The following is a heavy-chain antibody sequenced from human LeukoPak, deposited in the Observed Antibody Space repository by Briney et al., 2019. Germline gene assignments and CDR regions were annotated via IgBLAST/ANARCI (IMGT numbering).Heavy chain of an antibody. D-gene: IGHD3-22*01. CDR3: ARARLDYDSSGYYYAY. CDR1: GYTFTSYG. J-gene: IGHJ4*02. Sequence: ASVKVSCKASGYTFTSYGISWVRQAPGQGLEWMGWINPNSGGTNYAQKFQGRVTMTRDTPISTAYMELSGLRSDDTAVYYCARARLDYDSSGYYYAYWGQGTLVTVSS. V-gene: IGHV1-2*02. CDR2: INPNSGGT.